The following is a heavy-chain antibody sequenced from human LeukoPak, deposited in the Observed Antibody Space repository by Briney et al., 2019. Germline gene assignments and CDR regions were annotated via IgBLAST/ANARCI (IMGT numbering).Heavy chain of an antibody. Sequence: GGSLRLSCAASGFTFSSYSMNRVRQAPGKGLEWVSSISSSSSYIYYADSVKGRVTISRDNAKNSLYLQMNSLRAEDTAVYYCAINYDSSNYYGFDYWGQGTLVTVSS. CDR2: ISSSSSYI. V-gene: IGHV3-21*01. CDR1: GFTFSSYS. CDR3: AINYDSSNYYGFDY. J-gene: IGHJ4*02. D-gene: IGHD3-22*01.